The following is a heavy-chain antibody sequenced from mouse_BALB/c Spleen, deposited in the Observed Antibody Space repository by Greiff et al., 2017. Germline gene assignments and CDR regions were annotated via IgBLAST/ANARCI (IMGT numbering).Heavy chain of an antibody. J-gene: IGHJ4*01. CDR1: GYTFTSYT. CDR2: INPSSGYT. Sequence: LVESAAELARPGASVKMSCKASGYTFTSYTMHWVKQRPGQGLEWIGYINPSSGYTEYNQKFKDKTTLTADKSSSTAYMQLSSLTSEDSAVYYCARGRDYAMDYWGQGTSVTVSS. CDR3: ARGRDYAMDY. V-gene: IGHV1-4*02.